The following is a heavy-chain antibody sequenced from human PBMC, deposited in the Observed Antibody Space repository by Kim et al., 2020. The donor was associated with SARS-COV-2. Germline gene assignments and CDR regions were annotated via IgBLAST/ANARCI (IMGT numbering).Heavy chain of an antibody. Sequence: SETLSLTCTVSGGSISSSSYYWGWIRQPPGKGLVWIGSIYYSGSTYYNPSLKSRVTISVDTSKNQFSLKLSSVTAADTAVYYCARHPLAGYCSSTSCYFFWFDPWGQGTLVTVSS. CDR1: GGSISSSSYY. CDR3: ARHPLAGYCSSTSCYFFWFDP. V-gene: IGHV4-39*01. CDR2: IYYSGST. D-gene: IGHD2-2*01. J-gene: IGHJ5*02.